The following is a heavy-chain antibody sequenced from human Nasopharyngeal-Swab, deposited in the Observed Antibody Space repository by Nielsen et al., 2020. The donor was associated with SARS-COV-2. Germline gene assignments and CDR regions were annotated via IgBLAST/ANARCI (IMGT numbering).Heavy chain of an antibody. CDR3: ASPRNRDGYNSFDY. J-gene: IGHJ4*02. CDR2: INPNSGGT. Sequence: ASVMVSCKASGYTFTGYYMHWVRQAPGQGLEWMGRINPNSGGTNYAQKFQGRVTMTRDTSISTAYMELSRLRSDDTAVYYCASPRNRDGYNSFDYWGQGTLVTVSS. V-gene: IGHV1-2*06. D-gene: IGHD5-24*01. CDR1: GYTFTGYY.